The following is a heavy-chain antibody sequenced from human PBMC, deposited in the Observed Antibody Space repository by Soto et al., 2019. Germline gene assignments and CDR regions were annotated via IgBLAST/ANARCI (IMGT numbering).Heavy chain of an antibody. V-gene: IGHV1-46*03. CDR2: INPSGGST. J-gene: IGHJ5*02. D-gene: IGHD5-18*01. Sequence: QVQLVQSGAEVKKPGASVKVSCKASGYTFTSYYMHWVRQAPGQGLEWMGIINPSGGSTSYAQKFQGRDTMTRDTSTSKVYMELSSLRSEDTAVYYCARVYPSDTRYGYVGNNWFDPWGQGTLVTVSS. CDR3: ARVYPSDTRYGYVGNNWFDP. CDR1: GYTFTSYY.